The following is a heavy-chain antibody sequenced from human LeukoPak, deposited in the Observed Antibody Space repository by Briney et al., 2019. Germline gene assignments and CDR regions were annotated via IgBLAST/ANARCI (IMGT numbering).Heavy chain of an antibody. Sequence: GGSLRPSCAASGLTFRNYWMSWIRQAPGKGLEWAAHISEDGSNKYYVDSVKGRFTISRDNAKNSLYLQMNSLRVEDTAVYYCVSWSGKYYVTSEIPANSWGQGTLVTVSS. CDR3: VSWSGKYYVTSEIPANS. CDR1: GLTFRNYW. CDR2: ISEDGSNK. D-gene: IGHD3-10*02. V-gene: IGHV3-7*01. J-gene: IGHJ4*02.